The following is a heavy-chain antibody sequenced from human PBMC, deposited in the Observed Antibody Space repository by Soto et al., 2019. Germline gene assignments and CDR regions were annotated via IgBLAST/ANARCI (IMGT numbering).Heavy chain of an antibody. V-gene: IGHV4-59*08. Sequence: SETLSLTCTVSGGSISSYYWSWIRQPPGKGLEWIGYIYYSGSTNYNPSLKSRVTISVDTSKNQFSLKLSSVTAADTAVYYCARHYRLSASDYYYMDVWGKGTTVTVSS. CDR2: IYYSGST. J-gene: IGHJ6*03. CDR1: GGSISSYY. D-gene: IGHD3-16*01. CDR3: ARHYRLSASDYYYMDV.